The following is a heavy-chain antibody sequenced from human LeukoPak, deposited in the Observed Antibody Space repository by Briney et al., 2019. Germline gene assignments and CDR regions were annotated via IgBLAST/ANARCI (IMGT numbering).Heavy chain of an antibody. CDR2: ISSSSSYI. D-gene: IGHD4-17*01. CDR3: ARDIGGFTVTTRYLDY. CDR1: GFTFSSYS. V-gene: IGHV3-21*01. Sequence: PGGSLRLSCAASGFTFSSYSMNWVRQAPGKGLEWVSSISSSSSYIYYADSVKGRFTISRDNAKNSLYLQMNSLRAEDTAVYYCARDIGGFTVTTRYLDYWGQGTLVTVSS. J-gene: IGHJ4*02.